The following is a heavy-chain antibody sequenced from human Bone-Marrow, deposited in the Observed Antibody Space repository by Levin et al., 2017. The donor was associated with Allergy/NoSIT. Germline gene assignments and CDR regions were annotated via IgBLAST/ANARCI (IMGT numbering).Heavy chain of an antibody. CDR1: GFTFGDYA. CDR2: IRSEAYGGTP. Sequence: GESLKISCSTSGFTFGDYAMSWFRQAPGKGLEWVGFIRSEAYGGTPQYAASVSARFTISRDDSKSIAYLQMNSLKADDTAMYYCTRVFRYFDWLKGPFDYWGQGTLVTVSS. D-gene: IGHD3-9*01. J-gene: IGHJ4*02. V-gene: IGHV3-49*03. CDR3: TRVFRYFDWLKGPFDY.